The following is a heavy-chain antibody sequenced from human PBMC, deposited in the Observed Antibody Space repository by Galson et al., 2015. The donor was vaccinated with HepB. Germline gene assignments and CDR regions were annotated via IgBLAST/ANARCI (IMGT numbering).Heavy chain of an antibody. CDR2: ISAYNGNT. CDR1: GYTFTSYG. J-gene: IGHJ4*02. D-gene: IGHD3-3*01. CDR3: ARDRYYDFWSGYYGPYYFDY. V-gene: IGHV1-18*01. Sequence: SVKVSCKASGYTFTSYGISWVRQAPGQGLEWMGWISAYNGNTNYAQKLQGRVTMTTDTSTSTAYMELRSLRSDDTAVYYCARDRYYDFWSGYYGPYYFDYWGQGTLVTVSS.